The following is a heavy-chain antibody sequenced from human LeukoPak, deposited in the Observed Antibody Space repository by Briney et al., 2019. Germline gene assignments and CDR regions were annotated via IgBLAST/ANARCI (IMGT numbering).Heavy chain of an antibody. D-gene: IGHD3-22*01. CDR3: HPLSYVSN. J-gene: IGHJ4*02. CDR2: IKDDGTT. Sequence: GGSLRLSCAVSGFTFRSRWMHWVRQAPGKGLVWVALIKDDGTTNYADSVRGRFTASRDDAKNTVYLQMSSLRADDTAVYYCHPLSYVSNWGQGTLVTVSA. V-gene: IGHV3-74*01. CDR1: GFTFRSRW.